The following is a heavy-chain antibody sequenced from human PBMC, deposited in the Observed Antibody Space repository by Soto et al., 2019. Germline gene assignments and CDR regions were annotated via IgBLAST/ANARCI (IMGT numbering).Heavy chain of an antibody. CDR2: VSGSGGNT. CDR3: AKRDDESGGYYYFPFLYGVDY. Sequence: VQLVESGGGLVQPGGSLRLSCAASGFTFSSYAMSWVRQATGKGLEWVSTVSGSGGNTYYADSVKGRFTIPRDNSKNTLALQMNGLRAEDTAVYYCAKRDDESGGYYYFPFLYGVDYWGQGTLVTVSS. D-gene: IGHD3-22*01. V-gene: IGHV3-23*04. J-gene: IGHJ4*02. CDR1: GFTFSSYA.